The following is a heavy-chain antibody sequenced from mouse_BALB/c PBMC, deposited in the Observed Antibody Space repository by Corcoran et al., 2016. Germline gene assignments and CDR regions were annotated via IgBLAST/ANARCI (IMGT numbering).Heavy chain of an antibody. Sequence: EIQLQQTGPELVKPGASVKISCKASGYSFTDYIMLWVKQSHGKSLEWIGNINPYYGSTSYNLKFKGKATLTVDKSSNTAYMQLNSLTSEDSAVYYCARFDGYPDYYAMDYWGQGTSVTVSS. CDR2: INPYYGST. J-gene: IGHJ4*01. V-gene: IGHV1-39*01. CDR3: ARFDGYPDYYAMDY. D-gene: IGHD2-3*01. CDR1: GYSFTDYI.